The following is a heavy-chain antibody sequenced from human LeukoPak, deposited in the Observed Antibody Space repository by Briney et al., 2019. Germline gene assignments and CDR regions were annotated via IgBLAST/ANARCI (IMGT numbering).Heavy chain of an antibody. J-gene: IGHJ4*02. D-gene: IGHD3-16*02. V-gene: IGHV1-69*13. CDR3: ASLDDYVWGSYRYTPFDY. Sequence: GASVKVSCKASGYTFTGYYMHWVRQAPGQGLEWMGGIIPIFGTANYAQKFQGRVTITADESTSTAYMELSSLRSEDTAVYYCASLDDYVWGSYRYTPFDYWGQGTLVTVSS. CDR1: GYTFTGYY. CDR2: IIPIFGTA.